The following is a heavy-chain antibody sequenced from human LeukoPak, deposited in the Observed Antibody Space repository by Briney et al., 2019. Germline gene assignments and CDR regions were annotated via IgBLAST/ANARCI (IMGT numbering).Heavy chain of an antibody. CDR3: AKARGYSSGWLHDAFDI. CDR1: GFTFSRYW. CDR2: IKQDGSEK. Sequence: PGGSLRLSCAASGFTFSRYWMSWVRQAPGKGLEWVANIKQDGSEKYYADSVKGRFTISRDNSKNTLYLQMNSLRAEDTAVYYCAKARGYSSGWLHDAFDIWGQGTMVTVSS. V-gene: IGHV3-7*01. D-gene: IGHD6-19*01. J-gene: IGHJ3*02.